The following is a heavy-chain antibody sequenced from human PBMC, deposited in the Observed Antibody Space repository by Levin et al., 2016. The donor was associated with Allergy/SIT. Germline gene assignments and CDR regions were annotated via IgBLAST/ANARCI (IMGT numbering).Heavy chain of an antibody. CDR2: ISPSGDST. Sequence: WVRQAPGQGLEWMGIISPSGDSTTYAQKFQGRVTMTRDTSTSTVSMDLSSLRSDDTAVYYCARDGTSGYYFDYWGQGTLVTVSS. V-gene: IGHV1-46*01. J-gene: IGHJ4*02. CDR3: ARDGTSGYYFDY. D-gene: IGHD3-22*01.